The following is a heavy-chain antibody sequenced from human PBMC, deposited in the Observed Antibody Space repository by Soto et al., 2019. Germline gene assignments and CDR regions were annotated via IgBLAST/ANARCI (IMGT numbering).Heavy chain of an antibody. CDR3: ARERRVGIAAAGTILGYYYYYMDV. V-gene: IGHV4-31*03. CDR1: GGSISSGGYY. J-gene: IGHJ6*03. CDR2: IYYSGST. Sequence: PSETLSLTCTVSGGSISSGGYYWSWIRQHPGKGLEWIGYIYYSGSTYYNPSLKSRVTISVDTSKNQFSLKLSSVTAADTAVYYCARERRVGIAAAGTILGYYYYYMDVWGKGTTVTVSS. D-gene: IGHD6-13*01.